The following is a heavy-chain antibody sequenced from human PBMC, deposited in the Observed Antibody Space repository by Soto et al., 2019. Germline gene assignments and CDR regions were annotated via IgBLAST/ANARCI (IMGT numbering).Heavy chain of an antibody. Sequence: QVQLVQSGAEVKKPGASVKVSCKASGYTFTGYYMHWVRQAPGQGLEWMGWINPNSGGTNYAQKVQGWVTMTRDTSISTAYMELSRLRSDDTAVYYCARGVPGSLLGPWGQGTLVTVSS. D-gene: IGHD1-1*01. J-gene: IGHJ5*02. CDR2: INPNSGGT. CDR3: ARGVPGSLLGP. CDR1: GYTFTGYY. V-gene: IGHV1-2*04.